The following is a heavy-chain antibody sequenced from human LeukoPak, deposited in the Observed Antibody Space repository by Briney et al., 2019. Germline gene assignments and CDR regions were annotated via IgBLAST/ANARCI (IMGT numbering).Heavy chain of an antibody. V-gene: IGHV4-34*01. CDR2: INHSGST. CDR1: GGSFSVYY. D-gene: IGHD5-12*01. CDR3: AGGGPIVATDY. Sequence: SETPSLTCAVYGGSFSVYYWSWIRQPPGKGLEWIGKINHSGSTNYNPSLKSRVTISVDTSKNQLSLKLSSVTAADTAVYYCAGGGPIVATDYWGQGTLVTVSS. J-gene: IGHJ4*02.